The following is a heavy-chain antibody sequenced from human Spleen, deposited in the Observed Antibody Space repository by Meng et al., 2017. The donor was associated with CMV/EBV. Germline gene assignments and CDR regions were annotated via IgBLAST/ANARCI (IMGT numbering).Heavy chain of an antibody. D-gene: IGHD1-26*01. CDR3: TTWAATKSSFFGP. CDR1: GDSISSTNW. Sequence: CAVSGDSISSTNWWSWVRQPPGKGLEWIGEIYHRGSTHYNPSLKSRVTISVDTSKNQFSLRLSSVTAADTAVYYCTTWAATKSSFFGPWGQGILVTVSS. CDR2: IYHRGST. J-gene: IGHJ5*02. V-gene: IGHV4-4*02.